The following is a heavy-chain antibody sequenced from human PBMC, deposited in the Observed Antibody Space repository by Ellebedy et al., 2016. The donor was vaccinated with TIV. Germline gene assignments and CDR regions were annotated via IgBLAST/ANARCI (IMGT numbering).Heavy chain of an antibody. V-gene: IGHV4-59*08. CDR1: GGSISSYF. J-gene: IGHJ4*02. D-gene: IGHD6-19*01. Sequence: MPGGSLRLSCSASGGSISSYFWSWIRQPPGKGLEWIGHISYSVSTDYNPSLKSRVAISVDTSKNQLSLRLSSVTAADTAVYYCARYYASGWNYFDCWGQGTLVTVSS. CDR3: ARYYASGWNYFDC. CDR2: ISYSVST.